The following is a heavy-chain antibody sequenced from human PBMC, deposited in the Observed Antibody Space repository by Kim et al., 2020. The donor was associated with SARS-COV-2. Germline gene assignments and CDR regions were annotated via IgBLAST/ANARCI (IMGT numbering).Heavy chain of an antibody. CDR2: IKRKTDDGTI. Sequence: GGSLRLSCAASGFSFSDVWVSWVRQAPGKGLEWVGRIKRKTDDGTIVYAAPVQGRFTISRDDSKNMLYLQMNNLKTEDTAMYYCRGSLFPLDYWGQGALVTVSS. V-gene: IGHV3-15*01. D-gene: IGHD6-13*01. J-gene: IGHJ4*02. CDR1: GFSFSDVW. CDR3: RGSLFPLDY.